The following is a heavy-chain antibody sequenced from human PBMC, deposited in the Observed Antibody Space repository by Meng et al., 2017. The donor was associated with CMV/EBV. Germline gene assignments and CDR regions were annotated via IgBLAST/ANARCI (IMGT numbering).Heavy chain of an antibody. J-gene: IGHJ4*02. V-gene: IGHV3-30*02. CDR3: AKVMTTVTTPLGY. D-gene: IGHD4-11*01. Sequence: GESLKISCAASGFTFSSYGMHWVRQAPGKGLEWVAFIRYDGSNKYYADSVKGRFTISRDNSKNTLYLQMNSLRAEDTAVYYCAKVMTTVTTPLGYWGRERWSPSPQ. CDR1: GFTFSSYG. CDR2: IRYDGSNK.